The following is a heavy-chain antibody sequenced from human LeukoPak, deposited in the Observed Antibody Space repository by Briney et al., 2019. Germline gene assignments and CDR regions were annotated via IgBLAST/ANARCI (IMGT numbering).Heavy chain of an antibody. Sequence: GVSLRLSCAASGFTFSDYYMSCIRQAPGKGLEWVSYISSSGSTIYYADSVKGRFTISRDNAKNSLYLQMNSLRAEDTAVYYCARGGSYYYGSGRDFDYWGQGTLVTVSS. CDR3: ARGGSYYYGSGRDFDY. D-gene: IGHD3-10*01. J-gene: IGHJ4*02. V-gene: IGHV3-11*01. CDR1: GFTFSDYY. CDR2: ISSSGSTI.